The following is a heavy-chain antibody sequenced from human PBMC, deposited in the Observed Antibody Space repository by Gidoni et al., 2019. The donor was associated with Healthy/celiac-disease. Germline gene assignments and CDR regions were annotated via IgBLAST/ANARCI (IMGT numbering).Heavy chain of an antibody. CDR2: INHSGST. CDR3: ARGKAARPLYYYYYYMDV. V-gene: IGHV4-34*01. D-gene: IGHD6-6*01. Sequence: QVQLQQWGAGLLKPSETLSLTCAVYGGSFSGYYWSWIRQPPGKGLEWIGEINHSGSTNYTPSLKSRVTISVDTSKNQFSLKLSSVTAADTAVYYCARGKAARPLYYYYYYMDVWGKGTTVTVSS. J-gene: IGHJ6*03. CDR1: GGSFSGYY.